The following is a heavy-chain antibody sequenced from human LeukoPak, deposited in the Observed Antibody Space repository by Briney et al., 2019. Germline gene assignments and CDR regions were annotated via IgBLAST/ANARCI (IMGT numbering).Heavy chain of an antibody. V-gene: IGHV4-4*07. CDR1: GGPISGYY. J-gene: IGHJ4*02. CDR3: ARDLDGDSFYFDN. Sequence: SETLSLTCTVSGGPISGYYCSWIRQPAGKGLEWIGRFNTRGIINYNPSLKSRVTMSVDTSKNHFSLKLRSVTAADTAVYYCARDLDGDSFYFDNWGQGTLVTVSS. CDR2: FNTRGII. D-gene: IGHD7-27*01.